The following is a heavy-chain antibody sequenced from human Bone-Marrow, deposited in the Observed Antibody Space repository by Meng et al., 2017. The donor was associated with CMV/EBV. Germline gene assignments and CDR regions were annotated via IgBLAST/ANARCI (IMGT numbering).Heavy chain of an antibody. J-gene: IGHJ3*02. CDR3: TTYDNGAFHI. Sequence: GASLRLSCAASEFTFSHAWMSWVRQAPGKGLEWVGRIKSKTQGGATDYAAPLRGRVTISSDDSKTTLYLQMNSLKSEDTAVYYCTTYDNGAFHIWGQGTMVTVSS. D-gene: IGHD3-9*01. V-gene: IGHV3-15*01. CDR1: EFTFSHAW. CDR2: IKSKTQGGAT.